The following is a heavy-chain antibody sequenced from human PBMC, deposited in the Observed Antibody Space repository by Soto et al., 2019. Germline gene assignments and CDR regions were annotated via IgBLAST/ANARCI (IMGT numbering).Heavy chain of an antibody. CDR1: GFTFSSYS. CDR2: ISSSSSTI. V-gene: IGHV3-48*02. J-gene: IGHJ5*02. Sequence: EVQLVESGGGLVQPGGSLRLSCAASGFTFSSYSMNWVRQAPGKGLEWVSYISSSSSTIYYADSVKGRFTISRDNAKNSLSLRMNSRRDEDTAVYYCARGTIFDPWGQGALVTVSS. D-gene: IGHD3-3*01. CDR3: ARGTIFDP.